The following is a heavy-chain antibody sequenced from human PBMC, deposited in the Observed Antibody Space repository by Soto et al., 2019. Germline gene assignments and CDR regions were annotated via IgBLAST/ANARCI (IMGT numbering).Heavy chain of an antibody. CDR2: FDPEDGET. D-gene: IGHD3-3*02. CDR1: GYTLTELS. Sequence: ASVKVSCKVSGYTLTELSMHWVRQAPGKGLEWMGGFDPEDGETIYAQKFQGRVTMTEDTSTDTAYMELSSLRSEDTAVYYCATTPSSYYFFAHIRSGYSQTFDPWGQGTLVTVSS. V-gene: IGHV1-24*01. J-gene: IGHJ5*02. CDR3: ATTPSSYYFFAHIRSGYSQTFDP.